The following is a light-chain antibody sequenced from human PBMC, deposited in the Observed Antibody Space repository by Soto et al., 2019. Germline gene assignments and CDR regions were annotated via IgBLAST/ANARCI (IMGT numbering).Light chain of an antibody. J-gene: IGKJ4*01. CDR3: QQTYRTPLT. V-gene: IGKV1-39*01. CDR1: ENIVTH. CDR2: GAS. Sequence: DIQMTQSPNSLSASLRDRVTITCRASENIVTHLNWYQQRPGKAPKVLIYGASNLQPGVPSRFSGSGSGTDFILTISSLQPEDFASYYCQQTYRTPLTFGVGTKVDIK.